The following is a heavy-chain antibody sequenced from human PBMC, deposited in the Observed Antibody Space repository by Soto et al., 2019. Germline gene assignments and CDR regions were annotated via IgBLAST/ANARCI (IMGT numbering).Heavy chain of an antibody. V-gene: IGHV4-38-2*01. D-gene: IGHD6-19*01. Sequence: SETLSLTCVVSCYSIRSDYHWAWLRQSPVKGLECIATMFHRGGTYYNPPLKSRITISVDTSNNQFYRKLPSVTAADTAVHYCAMVPVMVVAGSTFDYGGHGTLVTVSS. J-gene: IGHJ4*01. CDR1: CYSIRSDYH. CDR2: MFHRGGT. CDR3: AMVPVMVVAGSTFDY.